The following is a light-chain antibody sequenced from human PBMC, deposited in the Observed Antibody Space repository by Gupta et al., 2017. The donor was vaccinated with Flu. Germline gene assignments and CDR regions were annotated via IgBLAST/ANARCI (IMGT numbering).Light chain of an antibody. V-gene: IGLV1-44*01. Sequence: QSVLTQPPSASGTPGQRVTISCSGSNSNVGRNYVYWYHQLPGTAPNLLIYFNYQRPSGVPDRFSGSKSGTSASLAISGLQSEDEADYYCATWDDSLNGWVFGGGTKLTVL. CDR1: NSNVGRNY. CDR3: ATWDDSLNGWV. CDR2: FNY. J-gene: IGLJ3*02.